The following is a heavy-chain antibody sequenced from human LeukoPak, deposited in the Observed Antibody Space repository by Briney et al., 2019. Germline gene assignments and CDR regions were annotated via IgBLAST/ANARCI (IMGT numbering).Heavy chain of an antibody. D-gene: IGHD3-10*01. V-gene: IGHV6-1*01. CDR2: TYYRSKWYN. CDR3: AVANGSGSYLEYFQH. CDR1: GDSVSSNSAA. J-gene: IGHJ1*01. Sequence: SQTLSLTCAISGDSVSSNSAAWNWIRQSPSRGLEWLGRTYYRSKWYNDYAVSVKSRITINPDTSKNQFSLHLNSVTPEDTAVSYCAVANGSGSYLEYFQHWGQGTLVTVPS.